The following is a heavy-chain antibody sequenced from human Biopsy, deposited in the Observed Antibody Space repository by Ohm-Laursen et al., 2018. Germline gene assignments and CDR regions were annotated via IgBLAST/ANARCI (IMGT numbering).Heavy chain of an antibody. D-gene: IGHD2-2*01. V-gene: IGHV4-34*01. CDR2: INPSGGT. J-gene: IGHJ6*02. CDR1: DGSFSGYY. CDR3: ASVAGPRTDYYSNMDV. Sequence: SQTLSLTCPVYDGSFSGYYWSWLRQSPGMGLEWIGEINPSGGTNYNPSLAGRVSISLDTSKIHLALKLSSVTAADTAVYYCASVAGPRTDYYSNMDVWGRGTTVTVSS.